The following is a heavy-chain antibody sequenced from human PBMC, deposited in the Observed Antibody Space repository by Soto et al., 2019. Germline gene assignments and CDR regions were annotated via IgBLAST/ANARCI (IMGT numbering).Heavy chain of an antibody. Sequence: SETLSLTCAVYGGSFSGYYWSWVRQSPGKGLEWIGEINPTGGTNYNPSLKSRVTISVDTSKDQFSLQLSSVTAADTAVYYCARTRATPASRNLDYWGQGTLVT. CDR2: INPTGGT. CDR1: GGSFSGYY. CDR3: ARTRATPASRNLDY. J-gene: IGHJ4*02. D-gene: IGHD1-1*01. V-gene: IGHV4-34*01.